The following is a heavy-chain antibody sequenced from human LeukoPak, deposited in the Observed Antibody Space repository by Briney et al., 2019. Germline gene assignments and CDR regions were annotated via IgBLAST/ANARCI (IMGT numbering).Heavy chain of an antibody. CDR1: GVSISSYY. CDR2: IYTSGST. CDR3: ARRVGRGWYYYMDV. V-gene: IGHV4-4*09. J-gene: IGHJ6*03. Sequence: SETLSLTCTVSGVSISSYYWSWIRQPPGKGLEWIGYIYTSGSTNYNPSLKSRVTISVDTSKNQFSLKLSSVTAADTAVYYCARRVGRGWYYYMDVWGKETTVTVSS. D-gene: IGHD6-19*01.